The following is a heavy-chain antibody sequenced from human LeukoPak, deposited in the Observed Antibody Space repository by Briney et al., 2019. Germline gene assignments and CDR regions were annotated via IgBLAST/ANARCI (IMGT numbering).Heavy chain of an antibody. D-gene: IGHD3-9*01. CDR3: ASSRDYDIPNFDY. CDR2: IYTSGST. CDR1: GGSISSGSYY. J-gene: IGHJ4*02. V-gene: IGHV4-61*02. Sequence: PSQTLSLTCTVSGGSISSGSYYWSWIRQPAGKGLEWIGRIYTSGSTNYNPSLKSRVTIPVDTSKNQFSLKLSSVTAADTAVYYCASSRDYDIPNFDYWGQGTLVTVSS.